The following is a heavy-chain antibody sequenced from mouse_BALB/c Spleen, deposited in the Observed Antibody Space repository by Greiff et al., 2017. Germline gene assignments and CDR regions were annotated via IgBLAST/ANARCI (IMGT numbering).Heavy chain of an antibody. D-gene: IGHD1-1*01. V-gene: IGHV3-2*02. J-gene: IGHJ1*01. CDR3: ARTDDYYGPYFDV. Sequence: EVQLVESGPGLVKPSQSLSLTCTVTGYSITSDYAWNWIRQFPGNKLEWMGYISYSGSTSYNPSLKSRISITRDTSKNQFFLQLNSVTTEDTATYYCARTDDYYGPYFDVWGAGTTVTVSS. CDR1: GYSITSDYA. CDR2: ISYSGST.